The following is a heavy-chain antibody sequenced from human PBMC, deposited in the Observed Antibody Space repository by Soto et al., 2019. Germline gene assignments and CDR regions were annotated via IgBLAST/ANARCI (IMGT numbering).Heavy chain of an antibody. CDR2: IYYSGST. V-gene: IGHV4-59*01. CDR3: ARHLFFPGWFAP. J-gene: IGHJ5*02. Sequence: PSETLSLTCTVSGGSISSYYWSWFRQPPGKGLEWIGYIYYSGSTNYNPSLKSRVTISVDTSKNQFSLKLSSVTAADTAVYYCARHLFFPGWFAPWGQGTLVTVSS. CDR1: GGSISSYY.